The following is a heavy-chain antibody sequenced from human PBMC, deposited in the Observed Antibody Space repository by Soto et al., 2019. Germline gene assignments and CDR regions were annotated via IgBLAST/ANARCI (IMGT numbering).Heavy chain of an antibody. CDR1: GGSISSGDYY. J-gene: IGHJ4*02. CDR2: IYCSGST. Sequence: SETLSLTCTVSGGSISSGDYYWIWMRQGPGKGREWIGYIYCSGSTYYNPSLKSRVTISVDTSKNQFSLKLSSVTAADTAVYYCARAALRFPPVYFDYWGQGTLVTVSS. CDR3: ARAALRFPPVYFDY. V-gene: IGHV4-30-4*01. D-gene: IGHD2-21*01.